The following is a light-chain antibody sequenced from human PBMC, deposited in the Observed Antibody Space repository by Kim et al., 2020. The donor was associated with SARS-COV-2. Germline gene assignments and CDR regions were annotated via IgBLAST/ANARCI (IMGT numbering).Light chain of an antibody. V-gene: IGKV4-1*01. J-gene: IGKJ4*01. CDR2: WAS. Sequence: ATINCQSSQTVLYSPNNKNYLSWYQQKPGHPPRLLIYWASVRNSGVPDRFSGSGSGTDFTLTISGLQADDVAVYYCQQYIDTPLTFGGGTKVDIK. CDR1: QTVLYSPNNKNY. CDR3: QQYIDTPLT.